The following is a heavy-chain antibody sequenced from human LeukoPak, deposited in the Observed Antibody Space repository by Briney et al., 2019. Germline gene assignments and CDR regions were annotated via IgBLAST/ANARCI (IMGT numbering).Heavy chain of an antibody. Sequence: ASQTLSLTCTVSGGSISSGGYYWSWIRQHPGKGLEWNGYIYYTGSTYYNPSLESRVTISVDTSKNQFSLKLSSVTAADTAVYYCARATLGANCDYWGQGTLVTVYS. CDR3: ARATLGANCDY. CDR2: IYYTGST. D-gene: IGHD1-26*01. CDR1: GGSISSGGYY. V-gene: IGHV4-31*03. J-gene: IGHJ4*02.